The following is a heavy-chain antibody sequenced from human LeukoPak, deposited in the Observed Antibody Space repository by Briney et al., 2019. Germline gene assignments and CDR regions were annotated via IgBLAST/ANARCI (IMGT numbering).Heavy chain of an antibody. J-gene: IGHJ4*02. V-gene: IGHV3-7*01. CDR1: GFTFGSYW. D-gene: IGHD2-2*01. CDR2: IKQDGSEK. Sequence: GGSLRLSCAASGFTFGSYWMSWVRQAPGKGLEWVANIKQDGSEKYYVDSVKGRFTISRDNAKNSLYLQMNSLRAEDTAVYYCARSCSSTSCYVDYWGQGTLVTVSS. CDR3: ARSCSSTSCYVDY.